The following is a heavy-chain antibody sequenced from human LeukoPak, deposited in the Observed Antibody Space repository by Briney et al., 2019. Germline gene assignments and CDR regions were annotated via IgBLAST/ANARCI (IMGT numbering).Heavy chain of an antibody. CDR3: TRDFDP. V-gene: IGHV3-7*01. CDR2: IKQDGSEK. J-gene: IGHJ5*02. Sequence: GGSLRLSCVASGLSFGNYWMDWVRQAPGKGLEWVGNIKQDGSEKYYVDSVKGRFTISRDNAKNSLYLDMNSLRVEDTAVYYCTRDFDPWGQGTLVTVSS. CDR1: GLSFGNYW.